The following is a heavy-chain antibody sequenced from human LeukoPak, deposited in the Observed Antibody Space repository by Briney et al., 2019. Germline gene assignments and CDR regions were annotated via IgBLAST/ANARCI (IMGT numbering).Heavy chain of an antibody. CDR1: GYTFTKYA. V-gene: IGHV1-3*01. J-gene: IGHJ4*02. CDR3: ARDLSNYDFLTGPLDY. CDR2: TNVGNSNT. D-gene: IGHD3-9*01. Sequence: ASVKVSCKAFGYTFTKYAMHWVRQAPGQRPEWMGWTNVGNSNTKYSQKFQGRVTITRDTSASTVYMELSSLRSEDTALYYCARDLSNYDFLTGPLDYWGQGTLVTVSS.